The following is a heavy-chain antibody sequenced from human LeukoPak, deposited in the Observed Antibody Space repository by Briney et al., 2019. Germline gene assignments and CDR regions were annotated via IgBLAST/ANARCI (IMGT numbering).Heavy chain of an antibody. J-gene: IGHJ5*02. CDR2: ISYDGSNK. CDR1: GFTFSSYA. D-gene: IGHD2-2*01. CDR3: ARGTGIVVVPAASNWFDP. V-gene: IGHV3-30*04. Sequence: GGSLRLSCAASGFTFSSYAMHWVRQAPGKGLEWVAVISYDGSNKYYADSVKGRFTISRDNSKNMLYLQMNSLRAEDTAVYYCARGTGIVVVPAASNWFDPWGQGTLVTVSS.